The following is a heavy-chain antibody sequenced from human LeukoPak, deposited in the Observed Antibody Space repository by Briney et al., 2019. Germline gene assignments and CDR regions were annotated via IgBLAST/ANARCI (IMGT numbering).Heavy chain of an antibody. CDR1: GFAVSSNY. CDR3: AKGDYGDYVFPADY. D-gene: IGHD4-17*01. J-gene: IGHJ4*02. Sequence: PGGSLRLSCAASGFAVSSNYMTWVRQAPGEGLEWVSVFYSGGSTFYADSVKGRFTISRDNSKNTLYLQMNSLRAEDTAVYYCAKGDYGDYVFPADYWGQGTLVTVSS. CDR2: FYSGGST. V-gene: IGHV3-53*01.